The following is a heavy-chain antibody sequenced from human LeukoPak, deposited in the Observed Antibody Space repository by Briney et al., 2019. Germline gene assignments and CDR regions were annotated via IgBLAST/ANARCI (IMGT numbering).Heavy chain of an antibody. CDR3: VGGGDWLPEY. CDR2: IYYSGST. J-gene: IGHJ4*01. D-gene: IGHD3/OR15-3a*01. CDR1: GASVSGKF. V-gene: IGHV4-59*02. Sequence: SETLSLTCTVSGASVSGKFWSWIRHSPGNGLEWIGLIYYSGSTKFNPSLKSRVAMSVDPSNNQFSLSLNSVTTTDTAVYFCVGGGDWLPEYWGHGTQVIVSS.